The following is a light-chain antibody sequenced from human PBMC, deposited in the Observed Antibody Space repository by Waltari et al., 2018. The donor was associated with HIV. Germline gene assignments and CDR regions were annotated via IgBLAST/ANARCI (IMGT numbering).Light chain of an antibody. J-gene: IGKJ2*01. CDR1: QSVSYW. CDR3: QQYNRYPYT. V-gene: IGKV1-5*03. Sequence: DIQMTKSPSPLSASLRDRVTITCRASQSVSYWLAWYQQKPGKAPKLLISKASSLKSGVPSRFSGSGSGTEFTLNISSLQPDDFATYYCQQYNRYPYTFGQGTKLEIK. CDR2: KAS.